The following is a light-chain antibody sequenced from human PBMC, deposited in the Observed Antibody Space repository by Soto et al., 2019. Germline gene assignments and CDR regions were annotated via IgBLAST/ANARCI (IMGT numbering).Light chain of an antibody. J-gene: IGLJ1*01. CDR2: VNS. V-gene: IGLV1-40*01. CDR3: QSYDSSLSGGV. Sequence: QSVLTQPPSVSGAPGQRVTISCTGSSSNIGTGYHIHWYQQVPGTAPKLLIHVNSNRPSGVPDRFSGSKSGTSASLAITGLQAEDEADYYCQSYDSSLSGGVFGTGTKLTVL. CDR1: SSNIGTGYH.